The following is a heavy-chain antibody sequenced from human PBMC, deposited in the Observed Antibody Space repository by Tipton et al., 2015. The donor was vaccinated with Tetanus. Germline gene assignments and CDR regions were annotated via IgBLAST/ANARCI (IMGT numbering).Heavy chain of an antibody. CDR3: TAGDSASKIEH. V-gene: IGHV3-7*05. CDR2: INPDGSGQ. J-gene: IGHJ5*02. D-gene: IGHD5-12*01. CDR1: GFTFSNYW. Sequence: AASGFTFSNYWMPWVRQAPVKGLEWVAYINPDGSGQYYLDSVKGRFTISRDNARNSLYLQMNSLKVEDTVVYYCTAGDSASKIEHWGRGTLVTVSS.